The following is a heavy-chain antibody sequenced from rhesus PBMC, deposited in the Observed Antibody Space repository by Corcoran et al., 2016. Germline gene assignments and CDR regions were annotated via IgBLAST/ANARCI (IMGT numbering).Heavy chain of an antibody. CDR2: IYGRSGNN. Sequence: QVQLQESGPGLVKPSETLSLTCAVSGGSISSGYGWSWIRQPPGKGLEWIGYIYGRSGNNYYNPSLKGRVTISKDTSKNQFSLKLSSVTAADTAVYYCARIGGTGFYFDYWGQGVLVTVSS. V-gene: IGHV4S7*01. D-gene: IGHD5-24*01. CDR3: ARIGGTGFYFDY. CDR1: GGSISSGYG. J-gene: IGHJ4*01.